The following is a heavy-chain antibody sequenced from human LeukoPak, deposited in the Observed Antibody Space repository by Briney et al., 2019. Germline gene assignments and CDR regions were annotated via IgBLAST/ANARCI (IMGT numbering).Heavy chain of an antibody. V-gene: IGHV4-39*01. CDR3: ARHLYSSGWYFQH. D-gene: IGHD6-19*01. CDR1: GGSISSSSYY. Sequence: PSETLSLTCTVSGGSISSSSYYWGWIRQPPGKGLEWIGSIYYSGGTYYNPSLKSRVTISVDTSKNQFSLKLSSVTAADTAVYYCARHLYSSGWYFQHWGQGTLVTVSS. J-gene: IGHJ1*01. CDR2: IYYSGGT.